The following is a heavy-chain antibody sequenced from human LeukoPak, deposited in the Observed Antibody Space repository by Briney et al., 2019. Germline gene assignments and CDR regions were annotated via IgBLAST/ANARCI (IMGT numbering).Heavy chain of an antibody. V-gene: IGHV3-7*01. CDR3: ARAMFEPDYTDIYRPFAY. D-gene: IGHD2-2*02. CDR2: IRPGGSET. CDR1: GFTFTSFS. J-gene: IGHJ4*02. Sequence: GGSLRLSCAVSGFTFTSFSMSWVRQVPGKGLEWVATIRPGGSETYYVDSVKDRFTISRDNARNSLYLQMNSLGAEDTAMYYCARAMFEPDYTDIYRPFAYWGPGTLVTVSS.